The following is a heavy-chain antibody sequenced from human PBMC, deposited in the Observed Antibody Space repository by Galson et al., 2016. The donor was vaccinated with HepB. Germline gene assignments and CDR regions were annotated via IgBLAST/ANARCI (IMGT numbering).Heavy chain of an antibody. D-gene: IGHD1-7*01. Sequence: SVKVSCKASGYTFSNSAIHWVRQAPGQGLEWMGWIIVGNGKKNYAQKFQGRVTITSDTSATTVYMELSSLTSEDTAVYYCAREESNYLDPWGQGIPVTVSS. CDR1: GYTFSNSA. J-gene: IGHJ5*02. V-gene: IGHV1-3*01. CDR2: IIVGNGKK. CDR3: AREESNYLDP.